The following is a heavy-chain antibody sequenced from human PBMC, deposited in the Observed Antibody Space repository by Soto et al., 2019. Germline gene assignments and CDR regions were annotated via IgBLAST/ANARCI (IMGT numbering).Heavy chain of an antibody. CDR3: ARDGGDYGDWFDP. CDR2: INPNSGGT. D-gene: IGHD4-17*01. V-gene: IGHV1-2*02. CDR1: GYTFTGYY. Sequence: QVQLVQSGAEVKKPGASVKVSCKASGYTFTGYYMHWVRQAPGQGLEWMGWINPNSGGTNYAQKFQGRVTMPRDTSISTVYMELTSLRSDDTAVYHCARDGGDYGDWFDPWGQGTLVTVSS. J-gene: IGHJ5*02.